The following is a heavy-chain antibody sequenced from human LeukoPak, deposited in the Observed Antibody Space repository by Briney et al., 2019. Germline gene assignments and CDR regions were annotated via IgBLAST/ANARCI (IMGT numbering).Heavy chain of an antibody. J-gene: IGHJ5*02. Sequence: GGSLRLSCVVSGFTFSSFEMHWVCQAPGKGLEWVSYISTTGTTTYYADSVKGRFTISRDTAKNSLYLQMNSLRPEDTAVYYCARAGSSGWSRFGWSDPWGQGTLVTVSS. D-gene: IGHD6-19*01. CDR3: ARAGSSGWSRFGWSDP. CDR1: GFTFSSFE. CDR2: ISTTGTTT. V-gene: IGHV3-48*03.